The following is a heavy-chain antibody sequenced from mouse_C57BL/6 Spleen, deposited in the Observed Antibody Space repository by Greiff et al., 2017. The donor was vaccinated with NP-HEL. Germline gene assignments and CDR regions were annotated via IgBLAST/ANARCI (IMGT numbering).Heavy chain of an antibody. D-gene: IGHD3-3*01. Sequence: QVQLQQPGAELVRPGSSVKLSCKASGYTFTSYWMHWVKQRPIQGLEWIGNIDPSDSDTHYNQKFKDKATLTVDKSSSTAYMQLSSLTSEDSAVYYCARGGTWYFDVWGTGTTVTVSS. CDR1: GYTFTSYW. V-gene: IGHV1-52*01. CDR3: ARGGTWYFDV. J-gene: IGHJ1*03. CDR2: IDPSDSDT.